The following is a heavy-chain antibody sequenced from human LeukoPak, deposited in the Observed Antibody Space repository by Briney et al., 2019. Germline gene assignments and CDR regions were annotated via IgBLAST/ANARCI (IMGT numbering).Heavy chain of an antibody. D-gene: IGHD6-13*01. CDR1: GGSISSGDYY. J-gene: IGHJ4*02. CDR3: ARVSGSSWAYDH. Sequence: SETLSLTCTVSGGSISSGDYYWSWIRQPAGKGLEWIGRVSTSGSTNYNPSLKSQVTISLDTSKNQFSLKLNSVTAADTAVYYCARVSGSSWAYDHWGQGTLVTVSS. V-gene: IGHV4-61*02. CDR2: VSTSGST.